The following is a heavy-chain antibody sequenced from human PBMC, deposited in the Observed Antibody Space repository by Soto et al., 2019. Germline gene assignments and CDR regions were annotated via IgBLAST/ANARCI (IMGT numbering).Heavy chain of an antibody. D-gene: IGHD3-22*01. J-gene: IGHJ5*01. V-gene: IGHV3-30*03. CDR3: ARWVGGSMYDNSGKYDS. CDR1: GFIFSGSG. CDR2: VSNDGIRK. Sequence: QVQLVESGGGVVQPGRSLRLTCAASGFIFSGSGMHWVRQAPGKGLEWVALVSNDGIRKYYGDSVKGRFTISRDNAENTLYLQMNSLRVEDTAVYYCARWVGGSMYDNSGKYDSWGQGILVTVSS.